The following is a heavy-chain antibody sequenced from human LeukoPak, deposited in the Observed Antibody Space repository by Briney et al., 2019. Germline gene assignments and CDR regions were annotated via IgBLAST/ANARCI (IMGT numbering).Heavy chain of an antibody. V-gene: IGHV4-59*12. CDR2: MYYNERT. D-gene: IGHD6-13*01. J-gene: IGHJ4*02. CDR1: GGSISSYY. Sequence: SETLSLTCTVSGGSISSYYWSCIRQPPGKGLEWIGYMYYNERTNYNPSLKSRVTISVDTSKNQFSLKLSSVTAADTAVYYCARGLPASPGIAAASPRSYYFDYWGQGTLVTVSS. CDR3: ARGLPASPGIAAASPRSYYFDY.